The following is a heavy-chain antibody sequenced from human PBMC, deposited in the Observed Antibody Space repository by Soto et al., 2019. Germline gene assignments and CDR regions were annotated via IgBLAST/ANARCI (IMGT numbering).Heavy chain of an antibody. J-gene: IGHJ4*02. V-gene: IGHV4-4*02. CDR1: GVSISSGNW. Sequence: SETLSLTCAASGVSISSGNWWTWVRQSPQRGLEYIGEIFHDGTANYYPSFERRVAISVDTSKNQFSLKLTSVTAADTAIYFCVRLVYDTRLNYMYFDFWGQGTLVTVSS. D-gene: IGHD3-10*01. CDR2: IFHDGTA. CDR3: VRLVYDTRLNYMYFDF.